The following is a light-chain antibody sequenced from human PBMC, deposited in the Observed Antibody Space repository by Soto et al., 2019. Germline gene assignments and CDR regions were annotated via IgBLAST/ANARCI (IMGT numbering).Light chain of an antibody. Sequence: AIQMTQSPSSLSASVGDRVTITCRASQDIRNDLGWFQQKPGKAPKLLINTASTLQSGVSSRFSGSGSGTDFTLTISSLQPEDFATYYCQRLNSYPLTFGQGTRLEIK. CDR3: QRLNSYPLT. CDR2: TAS. V-gene: IGKV1-6*01. CDR1: QDIRND. J-gene: IGKJ5*01.